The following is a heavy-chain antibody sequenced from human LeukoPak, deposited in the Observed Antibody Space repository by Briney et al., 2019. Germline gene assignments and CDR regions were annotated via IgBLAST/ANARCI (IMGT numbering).Heavy chain of an antibody. V-gene: IGHV1-69*04. D-gene: IGHD6-19*01. CDR1: GGTFSSYA. Sequence: SVKVSCKASGGTFSSYAISWVRQAPGQGLEWMGRIIPILGIANYAQKFQGRVTITADKSTSTAYMELSSLRSEDTAVYYCAREGSSGWKELDYWGQGTLVTVSS. CDR3: AREGSSGWKELDY. J-gene: IGHJ4*02. CDR2: IIPILGIA.